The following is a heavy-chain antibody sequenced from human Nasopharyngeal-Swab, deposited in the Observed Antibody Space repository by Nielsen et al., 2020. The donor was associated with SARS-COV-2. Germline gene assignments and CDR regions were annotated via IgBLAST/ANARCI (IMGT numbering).Heavy chain of an antibody. CDR2: IKQDGSEK. V-gene: IGHV3-7*02. Sequence: VRQMPGKGLEWVANIKQDGSEKYYVDSVKGRFTISRDNAKNSLYLQMNSLRAEDTAVYYCARVRGSYSFDYWGQGTLVTVSS. D-gene: IGHD1-26*01. J-gene: IGHJ4*02. CDR3: ARVRGSYSFDY.